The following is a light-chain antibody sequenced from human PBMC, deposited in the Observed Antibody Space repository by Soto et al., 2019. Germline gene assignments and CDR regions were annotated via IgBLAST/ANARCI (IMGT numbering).Light chain of an antibody. J-gene: IGKJ5*01. CDR2: GAS. V-gene: IGKV3D-15*01. Sequence: ILLTQSPATLSVSPGERATLSCTASQSVSTNLAWYQQRPGQAPRVLIYGASSRATGIPDRFSGSGSGTDFTLTISRLEPEDFAVYFCQQYNNWPPITFGQGTRLEIK. CDR3: QQYNNWPPIT. CDR1: QSVSTN.